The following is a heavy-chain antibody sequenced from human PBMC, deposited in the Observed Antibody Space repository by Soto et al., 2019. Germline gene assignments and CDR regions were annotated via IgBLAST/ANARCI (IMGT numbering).Heavy chain of an antibody. CDR2: IIPIFGTA. J-gene: IGHJ6*02. CDR3: ARRSRYCSSTSCYKGSYYYGMDV. V-gene: IGHV1-69*13. D-gene: IGHD2-2*02. CDR1: GGTFSSYA. Sequence: SVKVSCKASGGTFSSYAISWVRQAPGQGLEWMGGIIPIFGTANYAQKFQGRVTITADESTSTAYMELSSLRSEDTAVYYCARRSRYCSSTSCYKGSYYYGMDVWGQGTTVTVSS.